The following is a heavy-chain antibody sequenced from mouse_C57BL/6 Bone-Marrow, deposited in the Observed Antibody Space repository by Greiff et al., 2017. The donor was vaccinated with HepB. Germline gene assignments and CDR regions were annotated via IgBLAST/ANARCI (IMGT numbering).Heavy chain of an antibody. CDR3: TTLPNYYYGSSWYFDV. V-gene: IGHV14-4*01. CDR1: GFNIKDDY. CDR2: IDPENGDT. Sequence: VQLQQSGAELVRPGASVKLSCTASGFNIKDDYMHWVKQRPEQGLEWIGWIDPENGDTEYASKFQGKATITADTSSNTAYLQLSSLTSEDTAVYYCTTLPNYYYGSSWYFDVWGTGTTVTVSS. J-gene: IGHJ1*03. D-gene: IGHD1-1*01.